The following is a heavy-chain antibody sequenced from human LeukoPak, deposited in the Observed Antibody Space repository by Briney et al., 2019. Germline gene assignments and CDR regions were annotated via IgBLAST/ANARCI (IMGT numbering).Heavy chain of an antibody. CDR2: IRYDGSNK. Sequence: PGGSLRLSCAASGFTFSSYGMHWVRQAPGKGLEWVAFIRYDGSNKYYAGSVKGRFTISRDNSKNTLYLQMNSLRAEDTAVYYCAKDRGSLFDYWGQGTLVTVSS. D-gene: IGHD5-12*01. CDR1: GFTFSSYG. V-gene: IGHV3-30*02. CDR3: AKDRGSLFDY. J-gene: IGHJ4*02.